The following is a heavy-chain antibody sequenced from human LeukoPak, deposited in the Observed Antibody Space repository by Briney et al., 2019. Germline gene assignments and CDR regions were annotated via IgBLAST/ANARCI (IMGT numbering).Heavy chain of an antibody. D-gene: IGHD3-22*01. Sequence: SETLSLTCTVSGGSISSYYWSWIRQSPGKGLEWIGYIFYSGSTNYNPSLKSRVTISIDTSKNQFSLKLSSVTAADTAVYYCASPGDSSGYYYWGQGTLVTVSS. CDR3: ASPGDSSGYYY. CDR2: IFYSGST. CDR1: GGSISSYY. J-gene: IGHJ4*02. V-gene: IGHV4-59*01.